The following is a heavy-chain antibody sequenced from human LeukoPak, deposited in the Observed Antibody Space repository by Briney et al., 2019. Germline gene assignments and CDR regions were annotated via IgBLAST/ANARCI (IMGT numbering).Heavy chain of an antibody. D-gene: IGHD5-12*01. J-gene: IGHJ4*02. CDR3: AKGIPGSGYQRLTN. V-gene: IGHV1-18*01. Sequence: SVKVSCKASGYTFTSHGISWVRQAPGQGLEWMGWISTYNGNTNYAQKLQGRVTMTTDTSTSTAYMELRSLRSDDTAVYYCAKGIPGSGYQRLTNWGQGTLVTVSS. CDR2: ISTYNGNT. CDR1: GYTFTSHG.